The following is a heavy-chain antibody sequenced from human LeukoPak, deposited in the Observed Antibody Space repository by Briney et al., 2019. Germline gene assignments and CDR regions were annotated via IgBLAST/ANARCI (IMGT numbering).Heavy chain of an antibody. V-gene: IGHV5-51*01. CDR3: ARQQYYYGSGSSQAMDV. J-gene: IGHJ6*02. CDR2: IYPGDSDT. Sequence: GESLKISCKGSGYSFTSYWIGWVRQMPGKGLEWMGIIYPGDSDTRYSPSFQGQVTISADKSISTAYLQWSSLKASDTAMYYCARQQYYYGSGSSQAMDVWGQGTSVTVSS. D-gene: IGHD3-10*01. CDR1: GYSFTSYW.